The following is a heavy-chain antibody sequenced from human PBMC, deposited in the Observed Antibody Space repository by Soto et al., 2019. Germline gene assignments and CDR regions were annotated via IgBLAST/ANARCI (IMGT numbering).Heavy chain of an antibody. CDR2: INPYNGST. CDR3: AREVDP. CDR1: GYTFTSYY. J-gene: IGHJ5*02. V-gene: IGHV1-46*01. Sequence: GASVKVSCKASGYTFTSYYMHWVRQAPGQGLEWMGIINPYNGSTTYAQKLQGRVTMTTDTSTSTAYMELRSLRSDDTAVYYCAREVDPWGQGTLVTVSS.